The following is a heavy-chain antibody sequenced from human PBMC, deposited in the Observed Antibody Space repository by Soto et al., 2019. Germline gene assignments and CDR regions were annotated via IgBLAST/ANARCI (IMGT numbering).Heavy chain of an antibody. CDR1: GGSISSYY. CDR3: ARGCSGGSCYLSPWFDP. V-gene: IGHV4-59*01. D-gene: IGHD2-15*01. CDR2: IYYSGST. J-gene: IGHJ5*02. Sequence: SETLSLTCTVSGGSISSYYWSWIWQPPGKGLEWIGYIYYSGSTNYNPSLKSRVTISVDTSKNQFSLKLSSVTAADTAVYYCARGCSGGSCYLSPWFDPWGQGTLVTVSS.